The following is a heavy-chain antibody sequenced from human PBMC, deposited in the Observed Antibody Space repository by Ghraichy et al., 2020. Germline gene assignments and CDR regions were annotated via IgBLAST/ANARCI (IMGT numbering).Heavy chain of an antibody. CDR3: AKDIKPAAIEYGMDV. CDR2: ISWEGGST. V-gene: IGHV3-43*01. Sequence: GSLRLSCAASGFTFDDYTMHWVRQAPGKGLEWVSLISWEGGSTYYADSVKGRFTISRDNSKNSLYLQMNSLRTEDTALYYCAKDIKPAAIEYGMDVWGQGTTVTVSS. D-gene: IGHD2-2*01. J-gene: IGHJ6*02. CDR1: GFTFDDYT.